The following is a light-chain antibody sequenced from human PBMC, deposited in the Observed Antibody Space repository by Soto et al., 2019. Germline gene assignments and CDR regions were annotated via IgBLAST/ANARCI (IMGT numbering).Light chain of an antibody. CDR2: GAS. V-gene: IGKV3-20*01. CDR1: QSVSSTY. J-gene: IGKJ1*01. CDR3: QQYGSSGT. Sequence: EIVLKQSPGTLSLSLGERATLSCRASQSVSSTYLAWYQQKPGQAPRLLIYGASNRATGIPDRFSGSGSGTDFTLTISRLKPEDFAVYYCQQYGSSGTFGQGTNVDIK.